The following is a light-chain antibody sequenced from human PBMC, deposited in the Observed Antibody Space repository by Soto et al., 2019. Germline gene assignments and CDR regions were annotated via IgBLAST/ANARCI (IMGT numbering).Light chain of an antibody. CDR1: QSVSSY. Sequence: EIVLTQSPATLSLSPGERATLSCRASQSVSSYLAWYQQKPGQAPRLLIYDASNRATCIPARFSGSGSGTDLTITISSLEPEDFAVYYCQQRSHWPPLTFGGGTKVEIK. CDR3: QQRSHWPPLT. V-gene: IGKV3-11*01. CDR2: DAS. J-gene: IGKJ4*01.